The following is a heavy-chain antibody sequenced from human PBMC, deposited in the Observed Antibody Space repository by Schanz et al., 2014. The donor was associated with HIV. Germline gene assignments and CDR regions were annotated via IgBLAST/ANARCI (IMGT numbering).Heavy chain of an antibody. CDR2: ISYDGRNK. J-gene: IGHJ4*02. Sequence: VHLVESGGGLVQPGGSLRLSCAASGFTFNSYGMHWVRQAPGKGLEWVSVISYDGRNKLYADSVKGRFTISRDNSKNTMYLKMNSLRVDDTAVYYCARDLHDYGDARTDYWGQGILVTVSS. CDR3: ARDLHDYGDARTDY. D-gene: IGHD4-17*01. CDR1: GFTFNSYG. V-gene: IGHV3-30*03.